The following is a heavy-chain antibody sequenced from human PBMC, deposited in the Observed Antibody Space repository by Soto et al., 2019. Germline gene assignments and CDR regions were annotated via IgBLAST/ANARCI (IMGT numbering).Heavy chain of an antibody. CDR2: MNSDGSTT. J-gene: IGHJ2*01. CDR3: ARVGRGFWYFDL. Sequence: EVQLVESGGGLVQPGGSLILSCAASGFTFSSYWMHWVRQAPGKGLVWVSRMNSDGSTTSYADSVKGRFTISRDNAKNTVYLQMNSLTAEDTAVYYCARVGRGFWYFDLWGRGTLVTVSS. CDR1: GFTFSSYW. V-gene: IGHV3-74*01.